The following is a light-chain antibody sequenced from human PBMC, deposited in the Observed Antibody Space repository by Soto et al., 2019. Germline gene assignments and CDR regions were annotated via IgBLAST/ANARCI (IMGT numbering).Light chain of an antibody. CDR1: QSVSSSY. J-gene: IGKJ3*01. CDR2: DAS. Sequence: EIVLTQSPGTLSLSPGERATLSCRASQSVSSSYLVWYQQKPGQAPRLLIYDASSRATGIPDRFSGSGSETDFTLTISRLEPEDFAVYYCQQYGSSPFTFGPGTRVDIK. V-gene: IGKV3-20*01. CDR3: QQYGSSPFT.